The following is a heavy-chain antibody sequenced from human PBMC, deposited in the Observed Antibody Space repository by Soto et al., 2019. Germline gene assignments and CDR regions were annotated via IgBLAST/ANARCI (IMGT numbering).Heavy chain of an antibody. Sequence: SETLSLTCAVYGGSFSGYYWSWIRQPPGKGLEWIGEINHSGSTNYNPSLKSRVTIPVDTSKNQFSLKLSSVTAADTAVYYCARDLLGAAYWYFDLWGRGTLVTVSS. D-gene: IGHD1-26*01. CDR3: ARDLLGAAYWYFDL. V-gene: IGHV4-34*01. J-gene: IGHJ2*01. CDR2: INHSGST. CDR1: GGSFSGYY.